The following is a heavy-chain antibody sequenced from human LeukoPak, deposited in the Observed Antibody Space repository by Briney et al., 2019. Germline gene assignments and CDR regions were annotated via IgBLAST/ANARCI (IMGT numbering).Heavy chain of an antibody. J-gene: IGHJ4*02. CDR2: ISGSGGST. Sequence: GGSLRLSCAASGFTFSSYAMSWVRQAPGKGLEWVSAISGSGGSTYYADSVKGRFTISRDNSKNSLYLQMNSLRAEDTAVYYCARDLVGATYYWGQGTLVTVSS. D-gene: IGHD1-26*01. CDR1: GFTFSSYA. CDR3: ARDLVGATYY. V-gene: IGHV3-23*01.